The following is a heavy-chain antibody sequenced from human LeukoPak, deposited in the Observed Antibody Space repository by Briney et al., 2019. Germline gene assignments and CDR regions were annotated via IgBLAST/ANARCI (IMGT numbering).Heavy chain of an antibody. J-gene: IGHJ6*02. Sequence: ASVTVSCTASGYTFTSYAMNWVRQAPGQGLEWMGWINTNTGNPTYAQGFTGRFVFSLDTSVSTAYLQISSLKAEDTAVYYCARALDSYYDFWSGKHYYGMDVWGQGTTVTVSS. CDR1: GYTFTSYA. V-gene: IGHV7-4-1*02. CDR3: ARALDSYYDFWSGKHYYGMDV. CDR2: INTNTGNP. D-gene: IGHD3-3*01.